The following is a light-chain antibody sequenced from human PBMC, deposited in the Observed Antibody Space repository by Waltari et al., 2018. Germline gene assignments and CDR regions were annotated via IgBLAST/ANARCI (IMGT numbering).Light chain of an antibody. CDR1: SSAVGDYNY. V-gene: IGLV2-8*01. J-gene: IGLJ2*01. Sequence: QSALTQPPSASGSPGQSVTISCTETSSAVGDYNYVSWYQQHPGKAPKLMIYEVSKRPSGVPDRFSGSKSGNTASLTVSGLQAEDEADYYCSSYAGSNNFDVVFGGGTKLTVL. CDR2: EVS. CDR3: SSYAGSNNFDVV.